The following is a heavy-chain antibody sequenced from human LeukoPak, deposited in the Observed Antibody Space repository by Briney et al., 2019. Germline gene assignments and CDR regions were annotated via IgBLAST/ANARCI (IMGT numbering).Heavy chain of an antibody. Sequence: PGRSLRLSCAASGFTFDDYAMHWVQQAPGKGLEWVSGISWNSGSIGYADSVKGRFTISRDNAKNSLYLQMNSLRAEDTALYYCAKSSSWLARGDYFDYWGQGTLVTVSS. CDR3: AKSSSWLARGDYFDY. D-gene: IGHD6-13*01. CDR1: GFTFDDYA. V-gene: IGHV3-9*01. CDR2: ISWNSGSI. J-gene: IGHJ4*02.